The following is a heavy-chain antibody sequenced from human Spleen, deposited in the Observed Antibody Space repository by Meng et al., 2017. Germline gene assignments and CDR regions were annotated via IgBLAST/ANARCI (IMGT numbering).Heavy chain of an antibody. CDR1: GFTFSSYA. V-gene: IGHV3-30*04. Sequence: GGSLRLSCAASGFTFSSYAMHWVRQAPGKGLEWVAVISYDGSNKYYADSVKGRFTISRDNSKNTLYLQMNSLRAEDTAVYYCARDLLGYCSSTSCYFGAFDIWGQGTMVTVSS. CDR3: ARDLLGYCSSTSCYFGAFDI. CDR2: ISYDGSNK. J-gene: IGHJ3*02. D-gene: IGHD2-2*01.